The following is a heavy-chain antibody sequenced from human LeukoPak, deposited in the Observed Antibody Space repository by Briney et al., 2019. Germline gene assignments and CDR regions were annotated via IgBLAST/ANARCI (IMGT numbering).Heavy chain of an antibody. V-gene: IGHV4-39*07. J-gene: IGHJ4*02. CDR3: ARESSGSWSY. CDR2: IYYSGST. D-gene: IGHD6-13*01. Sequence: SETLSLTCTVSGGSISSSSYYWGWIRQPPGKGLEWIGSIYYSGSTYYNPSLKSRVTMSVDTSKNQFSLKLSSVTAADTAVYYCARESSGSWSYWGQGTLVAVSS. CDR1: GGSISSSSYY.